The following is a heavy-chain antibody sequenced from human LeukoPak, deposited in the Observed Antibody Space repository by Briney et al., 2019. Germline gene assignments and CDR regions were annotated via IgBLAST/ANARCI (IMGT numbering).Heavy chain of an antibody. D-gene: IGHD3-16*01. CDR2: ISYDGSNK. J-gene: IGHJ4*02. CDR3: ARAGRGNDY. CDR1: GFTFSSYA. Sequence: GGSLRLSCAASGFTFSSYAMHWVRQAPGKGLEWVAVISYDGSNKYYADSVKGRFTISRDNSKNTLYLQMNSLRAEDTAVYYCARAGRGNDYWGQGTLVTVSS. V-gene: IGHV3-30-3*01.